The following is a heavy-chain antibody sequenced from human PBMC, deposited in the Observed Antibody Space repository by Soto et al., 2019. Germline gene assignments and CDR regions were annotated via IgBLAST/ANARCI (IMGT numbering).Heavy chain of an antibody. Sequence: GESLKISCQGSGYYFVSYWIAWVRQMPGKGLEWMGIIYPGDSETRYSPSFQGRVTISADKSTSTAYLQWSSLKASDTAMYFCARGSPYDYWGQGTPVTVS. J-gene: IGHJ4*02. CDR2: IYPGDSET. V-gene: IGHV5-51*01. CDR1: GYYFVSYW. CDR3: ARGSPYDY.